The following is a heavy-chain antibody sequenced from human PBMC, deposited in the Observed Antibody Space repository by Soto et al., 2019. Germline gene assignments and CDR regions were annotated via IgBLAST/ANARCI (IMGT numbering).Heavy chain of an antibody. J-gene: IGHJ4*02. V-gene: IGHV3-74*01. CDR2: INSDGSST. Sequence: GGSLRLSCAASEFTFSSYLMHWVRQAPGKGLVWVSRINSDGSSTSYADSVKGRFTISRDNAKNTLYLQMNSLRAEDTAVYYCARVSSWYPDYFDYWGQGTLVTVSS. CDR1: EFTFSSYL. D-gene: IGHD6-13*01. CDR3: ARVSSWYPDYFDY.